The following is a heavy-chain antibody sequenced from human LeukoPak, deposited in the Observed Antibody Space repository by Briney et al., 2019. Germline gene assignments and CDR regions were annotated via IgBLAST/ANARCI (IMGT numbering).Heavy chain of an antibody. CDR3: APDSDYGDYGGNY. CDR2: IGGSDGST. J-gene: IGHJ4*02. D-gene: IGHD4-17*01. Sequence: GGSLRLSCAASGFTFSSYAVSWVRQAPGKGLEWVSTIGGSDGSTFLADSVKGRFTISRDNSRNTLYLQMNSLGADDTAVYYCAPDSDYGDYGGNYWGQGTLVTVSS. V-gene: IGHV3-23*01. CDR1: GFTFSSYA.